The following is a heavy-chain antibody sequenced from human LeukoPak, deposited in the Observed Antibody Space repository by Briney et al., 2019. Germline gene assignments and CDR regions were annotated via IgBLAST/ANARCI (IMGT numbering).Heavy chain of an antibody. CDR2: IKQDGSEK. V-gene: IGHV3-7*01. D-gene: IGHD6-13*01. CDR1: GFTFSSYW. J-gene: IGHJ3*02. Sequence: GGSLRLSCAASGFTFSSYWMSWVRQAPGKGLEWVANIKQDGSEKYYVDSVKGRFTISRDNAKNSLYLQMNSLRAEDTAVYYCASSIRIAPDAFDIWGQGTMVTVSS. CDR3: ASSIRIAPDAFDI.